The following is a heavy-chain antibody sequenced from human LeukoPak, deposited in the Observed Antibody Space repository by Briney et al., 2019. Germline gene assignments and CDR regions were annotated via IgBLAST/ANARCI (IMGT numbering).Heavy chain of an antibody. CDR3: ATDPYSCASYGGDYFDL. CDR1: GFTFSHHA. J-gene: IGHJ4*02. CDR2: VGAGGAAT. Sequence: GGSLRLSCAASGFTFSHHALSWVRQAPGKGLEWVSSVGAGGAATYYSDSVRGRFTTSRDNSKSTLYLQMRSLRGEDSAVYFCATDPYSCASYGGDYFDLWGRGTQVTVSS. D-gene: IGHD6-19*01. V-gene: IGHV3-23*01.